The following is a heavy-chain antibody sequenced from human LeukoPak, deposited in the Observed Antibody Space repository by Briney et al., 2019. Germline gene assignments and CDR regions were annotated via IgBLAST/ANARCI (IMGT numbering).Heavy chain of an antibody. CDR2: INPSGGGSST. V-gene: IGHV1-46*01. J-gene: IGHJ4*02. CDR1: GYTFSDCY. D-gene: IGHD3-3*01. Sequence: EASVKVSCKASGYTFSDCYIHWVRQAPGQGLEWMAMINPSGGGSSTTYAQKFQGTLTLTRDMSTSTVYMDLSSLRSEDTAVYYCARSVTIFGVATLGYWGQGTLVTVSS. CDR3: ARSVTIFGVATLGY.